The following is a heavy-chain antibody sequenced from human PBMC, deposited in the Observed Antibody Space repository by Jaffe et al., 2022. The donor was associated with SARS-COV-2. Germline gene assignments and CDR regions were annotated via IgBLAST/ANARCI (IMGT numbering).Heavy chain of an antibody. V-gene: IGHV4-30-2*01. D-gene: IGHD1-20*01. CDR2: IYHSGST. CDR1: GGSISSGGYS. CDR3: ARGSLDNWNDGGHVEPGYFDY. J-gene: IGHJ4*02. Sequence: QLQLQESGSGLVKPSQTLSLTCAVSGGSISSGGYSWSWIRQPPGKGLEWIGYIYHSGSTYYNPSLKSRVTISVDRSKNQFSLKLSSVTAADTAVYYCARGSLDNWNDGGHVEPGYFDYWGQGTLVTVSS.